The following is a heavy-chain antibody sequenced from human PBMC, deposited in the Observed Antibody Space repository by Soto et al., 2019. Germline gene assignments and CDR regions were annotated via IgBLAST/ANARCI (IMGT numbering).Heavy chain of an antibody. CDR3: VMVDNYVTPTPQDV. CDR2: ISPYTGNT. Sequence: QVQLVQSGDEVKKPGASVKVSCKASGYIFVNYGIAWVRQAPGQGLEWMGWISPYTGNTHSATKVQGRLTMTTDTSTSTDYMDLGSLTSEDTDVYYCVMVDNYVTPTPQDVWGQGTTVTVSS. D-gene: IGHD3-16*01. CDR1: GYIFVNYG. J-gene: IGHJ6*02. V-gene: IGHV1-18*01.